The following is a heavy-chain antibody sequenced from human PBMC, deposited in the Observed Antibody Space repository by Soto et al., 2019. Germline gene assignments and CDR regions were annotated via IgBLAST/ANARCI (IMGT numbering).Heavy chain of an antibody. J-gene: IGHJ6*02. CDR3: ARHADDFWSGYYAHYYCDYRVDV. CDR2: INHSGST. D-gene: IGHD3-3*01. V-gene: IGHV4-34*01. Sequence: SETLSLTCAVYGGSFSGYYWSWIRQPPGKGLEWIGEINHSGSTNYNPSLKSRVTISVDTSKNQFSLKLSSVTAADTAVYYCARHADDFWSGYYAHYYCDYRVDVWVQGTTATVPS. CDR1: GGSFSGYY.